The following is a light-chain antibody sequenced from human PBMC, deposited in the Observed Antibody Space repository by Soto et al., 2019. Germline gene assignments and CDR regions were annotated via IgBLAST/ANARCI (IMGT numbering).Light chain of an antibody. Sequence: DIQMTQSPSSLSASVGDRVTITCRASQGISNYLDWYQQKPGKVPKLLIYAASTLHSGVPSRFSGSGSGTEFTLTISSLQPEDVSTYSCQKYNSAPRTFGQGTKVEIK. CDR1: QGISNY. CDR3: QKYNSAPRT. V-gene: IGKV1-27*01. J-gene: IGKJ1*01. CDR2: AAS.